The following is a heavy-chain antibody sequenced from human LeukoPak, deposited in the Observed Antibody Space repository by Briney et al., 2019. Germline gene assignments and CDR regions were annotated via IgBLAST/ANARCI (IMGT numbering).Heavy chain of an antibody. V-gene: IGHV3-72*01. CDR3: ARESSIFQVLARSYMDV. J-gene: IGHJ6*03. Sequence: PGRSLRPSCAASGFSFSNHYINWVRQPPGEGREWVGRTRNKAESYKTEYAASVKGRFTISSDDSKKSVFLHMNSLKPEDTAVYYCARESSIFQVLARSYMDVWGKGTTVTASS. CDR1: GFSFSNHY. D-gene: IGHD3-3*01. CDR2: TRNKAESYKT.